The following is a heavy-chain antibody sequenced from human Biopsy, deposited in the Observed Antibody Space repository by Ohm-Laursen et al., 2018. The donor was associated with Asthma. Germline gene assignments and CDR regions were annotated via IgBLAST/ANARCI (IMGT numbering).Heavy chain of an antibody. D-gene: IGHD3-3*01. CDR2: GGSYYDGGLK. CDR1: GFTFSSYG. CDR3: ARDVMEWYLPAFDF. J-gene: IGHJ4*02. V-gene: IGHV3-30*19. Sequence: SLRLSCAASGFTFSSYGMHWVRQAPGKGLEWVAVGGSYYDGGLKYYADSVNGRFTVSRDDSKNTLYLQMNSLRPDDTAVYYCARDVMEWYLPAFDFWGQGTMVTVSS.